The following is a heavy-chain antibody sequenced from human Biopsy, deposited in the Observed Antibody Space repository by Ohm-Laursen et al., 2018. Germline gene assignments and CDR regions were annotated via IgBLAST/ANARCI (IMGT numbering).Heavy chain of an antibody. CDR3: AADADGYYTEFDY. D-gene: IGHD3-3*01. CDR1: GGPSSNYA. V-gene: IGHV1-69*04. CDR2: IVPVLGHP. Sequence: SVKVSCKPSGGPSSNYAFSWVRQAPGQGLEWVGRIVPVLGHPNYAQRFQGRVSITADKSTSYVFMELSRLTSGDTAVYYCAADADGYYTEFDYWGPGTLVTVSS. J-gene: IGHJ4*02.